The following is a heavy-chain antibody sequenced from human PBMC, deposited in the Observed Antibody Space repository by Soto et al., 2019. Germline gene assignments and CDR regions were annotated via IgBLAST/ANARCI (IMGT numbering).Heavy chain of an antibody. CDR3: ATTRKYYYDSSGYDAFDI. CDR2: INAGNGNT. V-gene: IGHV1-3*01. J-gene: IGHJ3*02. D-gene: IGHD3-22*01. CDR1: GYTFTSYA. Sequence: ASVKVSCKASGYTFTSYAMHWVRQAPGQRLEWMGWINAGNGNTKYSQKFQGRVTITRDTSASTAYMELSRLRSDDTAVYYCATTRKYYYDSSGYDAFDIWGQGTMVTVSS.